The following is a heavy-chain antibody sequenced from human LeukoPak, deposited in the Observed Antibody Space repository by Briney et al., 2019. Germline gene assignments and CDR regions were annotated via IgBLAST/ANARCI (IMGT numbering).Heavy chain of an antibody. J-gene: IGHJ4*02. V-gene: IGHV1-69*02. CDR3: AKRGGSLYYFDY. CDR2: IIPILGIA. CDR1: GGTFSSYT. D-gene: IGHD3-10*01. Sequence: GASVKVSCKASGGTFSSYTISWVRQAPGQGLEWMGRIIPILGIANYAQKFQGRVTITADKSTSTAYMELSSLRSEDTAVYYCAKRGGSLYYFDYWGQGTLVTVSS.